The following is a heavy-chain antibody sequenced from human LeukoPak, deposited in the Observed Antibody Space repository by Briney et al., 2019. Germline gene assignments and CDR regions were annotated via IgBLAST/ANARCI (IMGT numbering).Heavy chain of an antibody. V-gene: IGHV4-59*08. CDR3: ATLVVGATKGRGSYYFDY. CDR2: IYYSGST. CDR1: GGSNSSYY. D-gene: IGHD1-26*01. J-gene: IGHJ4*02. Sequence: SETLSLTCTVCGGSNSSYYWSWIRQPPGKGLEWIGYIYYSGSTNYNPSLKSRVTISVDTSKNQFSLKLSSVTAADTAVYYCATLVVGATKGRGSYYFDYWGQGTLVTVSS.